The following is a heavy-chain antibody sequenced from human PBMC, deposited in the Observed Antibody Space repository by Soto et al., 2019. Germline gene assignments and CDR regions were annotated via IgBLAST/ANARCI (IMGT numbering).Heavy chain of an antibody. CDR1: GYTFTDYY. CDR2: INPNDGDT. CDR3: ATVPAAALKEDY. V-gene: IGHV1-2*02. D-gene: IGHD6-13*01. J-gene: IGHJ4*02. Sequence: QEQLVQSGAEVKKPGASVVVSCKASGYTFTDYYFHWVRQAPGQGLEWMGWINPNDGDTNYAQKFQGRVTMTRDTSISTAYVELSSLRSDVTAVYYCATVPAAALKEDYWGQGTLVTVSS.